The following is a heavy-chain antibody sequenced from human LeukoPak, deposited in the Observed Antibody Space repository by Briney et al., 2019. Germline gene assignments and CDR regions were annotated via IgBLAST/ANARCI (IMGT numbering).Heavy chain of an antibody. CDR1: GFTFDDYA. CDR3: AKDANYYGSGSYYIGTYYFDY. Sequence: GGSLRLSCAASGFTFDDYAMHWVRQAPGKGLEWVSGISWNSGSIGYADSVKGRFTISRDNAKNTLYLQMNSLRAEDTAVYYCAKDANYYGSGSYYIGTYYFDYWGQGTLVTVSS. V-gene: IGHV3-9*01. J-gene: IGHJ4*02. CDR2: ISWNSGSI. D-gene: IGHD3-10*01.